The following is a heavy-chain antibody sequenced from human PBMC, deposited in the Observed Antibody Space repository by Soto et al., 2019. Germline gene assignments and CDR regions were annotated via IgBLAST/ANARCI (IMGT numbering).Heavy chain of an antibody. CDR2: ISAYNGNT. CDR1: GYTFTSYG. V-gene: IGHV1-18*01. J-gene: IGHJ6*02. Sequence: QVQLVQSGAEVKKPGASVKVSCKASGYTFTSYGISWVRQAPGQGLEWMGWISAYNGNTNYAQKLQGRVTMTTDTSTRSGXXEXRXXRSDDTAVYYCARDLDIVLVPPAAEADYYYYGMDVWGQGTTVTVSS. D-gene: IGHD2-2*01. CDR3: ARDLDIVLVPPAAEADYYYYGMDV.